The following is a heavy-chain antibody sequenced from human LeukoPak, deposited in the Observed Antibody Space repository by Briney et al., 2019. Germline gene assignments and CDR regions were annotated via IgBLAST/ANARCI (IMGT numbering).Heavy chain of an antibody. V-gene: IGHV4-39*02. CDR3: ARDPRGYSYGYVDY. CDR2: IYYSGST. J-gene: IGHJ4*02. D-gene: IGHD5-18*01. CDR1: GGSISSSSYY. Sequence: PSETLSLTCTVSGGSISSSSYYWGWIRQPPGKGLEWIGSIYYSGSTYYNPSLKSRVTISVDTSKNQFSLELSSVTAADTAVYYCARDPRGYSYGYVDYWGQGTLVTVSS.